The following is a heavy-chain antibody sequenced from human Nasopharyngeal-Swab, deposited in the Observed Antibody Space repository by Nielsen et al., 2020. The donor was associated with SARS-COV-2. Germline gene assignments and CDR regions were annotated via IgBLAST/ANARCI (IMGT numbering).Heavy chain of an antibody. J-gene: IGHJ4*02. CDR3: VKVRGAHSVVVVAAS. D-gene: IGHD2-15*01. V-gene: IGHV3-64D*06. Sequence: GESLKISCSASGFTFSSYTMHWVRQAPGKGLEHVSAISSNGGSTYYADSVKGRFTISRDNSKNTLNLQMSSLRAEDTAVYYYVKVRGAHSVVVVAASWGQGTLVTVSS. CDR1: GFTFSSYT. CDR2: ISSNGGST.